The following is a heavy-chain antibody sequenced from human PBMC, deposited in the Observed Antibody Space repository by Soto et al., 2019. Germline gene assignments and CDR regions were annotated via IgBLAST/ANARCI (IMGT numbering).Heavy chain of an antibody. CDR1: GFTFSNAW. CDR2: IKSKTDGGTT. D-gene: IGHD3-22*01. CDR3: NPDRGYYDSSGYLFDF. V-gene: IGHV3-15*07. Sequence: EVQLVESGGGLVKPGGSLRLSCAASGFTFSNAWMNWVRQAPGKGLEWVGRIKSKTDGGTTDYAAPVKGRFTISRDDSKNTLYLQMNSLKTEDTAGYYCNPDRGYYDSSGYLFDFWGQGTLVPVSS. J-gene: IGHJ4*02.